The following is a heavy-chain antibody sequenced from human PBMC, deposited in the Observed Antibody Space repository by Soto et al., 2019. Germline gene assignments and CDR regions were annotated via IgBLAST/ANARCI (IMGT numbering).Heavy chain of an antibody. D-gene: IGHD6-13*01. J-gene: IGHJ4*02. CDR1: GFTFSSYS. Sequence: ESGGGLVKPGGSLRLSCAASGFTFSSYSMNWVRQAPGKGLEWVSSISSSSSYIYYADSVKGRFTISRDNAKNSLYLQMNSLRAEDTAVYYCARDLAAAGRDFDYWGQGTLVTVSS. CDR3: ARDLAAAGRDFDY. V-gene: IGHV3-21*01. CDR2: ISSSSSYI.